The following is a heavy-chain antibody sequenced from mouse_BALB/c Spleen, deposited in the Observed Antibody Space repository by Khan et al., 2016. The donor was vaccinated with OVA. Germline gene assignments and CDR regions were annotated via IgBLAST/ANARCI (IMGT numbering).Heavy chain of an antibody. J-gene: IGHJ3*01. V-gene: IGHV1-77*01. CDR1: GYTFTDYY. CDR3: ARRNYFGYTVAY. D-gene: IGHD1-2*01. Sequence: QVQLQQSGAELARPGASVKLSCKASGYTFTDYYINWVKQRPGQGLEWIGEISPGSGDTYYNARFKGKATLTADTSSSTAYLQLSSLTSEASAVYFCARRNYFGYTVAYWGQGTLVTVSA. CDR2: ISPGSGDT.